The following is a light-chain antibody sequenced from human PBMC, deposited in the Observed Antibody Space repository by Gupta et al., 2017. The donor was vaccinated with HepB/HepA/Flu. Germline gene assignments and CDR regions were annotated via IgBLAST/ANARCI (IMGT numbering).Light chain of an antibody. Sequence: EIVLTQSPATLSLSPGERATLSCRASQSVSSYLAWYQQKPDQAPRLLIYDASNRAPGIPARFIGSGSETDFTLTISSLEPEDFSVYYCQQRSNWPLTFGGGTKVEIK. CDR2: DAS. V-gene: IGKV3-11*01. J-gene: IGKJ4*01. CDR1: QSVSSY. CDR3: QQRSNWPLT.